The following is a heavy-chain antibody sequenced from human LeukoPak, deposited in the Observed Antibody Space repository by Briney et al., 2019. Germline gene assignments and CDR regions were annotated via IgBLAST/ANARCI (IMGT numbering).Heavy chain of an antibody. J-gene: IGHJ6*02. Sequence: GGSLRLSCAASGFTFSGYSMNWVRQAPGKGLEWVSSISSSSSYIYYADSVKGRFTISRDNAKNSLYLQMNSLRAEDTAVYYCARDQSYYDFWSGYFIPDVWGQGTTVTVSS. CDR1: GFTFSGYS. D-gene: IGHD3-3*01. CDR2: ISSSSSYI. V-gene: IGHV3-21*01. CDR3: ARDQSYYDFWSGYFIPDV.